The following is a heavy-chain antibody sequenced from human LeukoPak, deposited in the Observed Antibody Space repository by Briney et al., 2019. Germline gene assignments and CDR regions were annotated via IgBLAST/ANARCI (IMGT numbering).Heavy chain of an antibody. V-gene: IGHV3-33*08. CDR3: ARERMGSGTYYYYGMDV. J-gene: IGHJ6*02. CDR2: IWYDGSNK. Sequence: GGSLRLSCAASGFTFSSYGMHWVRQAPGKGLEWVAVIWYDGSNKYYADSVKGRFTISRDNSKNTLYLQMNSLRAEDTAVYCCARERMGSGTYYYYGMDVWGQGTTVTASS. CDR1: GFTFSSYG. D-gene: IGHD2-15*01.